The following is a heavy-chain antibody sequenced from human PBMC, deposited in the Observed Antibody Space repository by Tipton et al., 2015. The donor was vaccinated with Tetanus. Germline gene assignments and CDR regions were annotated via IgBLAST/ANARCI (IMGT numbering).Heavy chain of an antibody. J-gene: IGHJ4*02. V-gene: IGHV3-13*01. CDR2: IGIPGDT. CDR1: GFTFSSYD. D-gene: IGHD3-22*01. CDR3: AKDSPYSYYYDSSGYTDY. Sequence: SLRLSCAASGFTFSSYDMHRVRQATGKGLEWVSAIGIPGDTYYPDSVKGRFTISRDNSKNTLYLQMNSLRAEDTAVYYCAKDSPYSYYYDSSGYTDYWGQGTLVTVSS.